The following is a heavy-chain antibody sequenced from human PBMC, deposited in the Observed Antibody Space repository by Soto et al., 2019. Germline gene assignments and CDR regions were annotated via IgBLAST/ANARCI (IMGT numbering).Heavy chain of an antibody. CDR1: GFTFDDYA. Sequence: EVHLVESGGGVAQPGRSPRLSCATSGFTFDDYAMHWVRQAPGKGLEWVSGISWNSDSTGYADSVKGRFTISRDNAKKSLFLQMNSLRSEDTAFYFCARTTWGYGEPLDSWGQGTLVTVSS. CDR2: ISWNSDST. J-gene: IGHJ4*02. D-gene: IGHD4-17*01. CDR3: ARTTWGYGEPLDS. V-gene: IGHV3-9*01.